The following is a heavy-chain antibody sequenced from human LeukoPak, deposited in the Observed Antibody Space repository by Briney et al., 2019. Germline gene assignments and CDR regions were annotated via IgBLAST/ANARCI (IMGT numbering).Heavy chain of an antibody. Sequence: WETLSLTCTVSGGSMSDYYWSWIRQPPGKGLEWVGYIYYTGSINYNPSLKDRVTISIDTSKNQFSLKLTSVTAADTALYYCARDYTMTHASDIWGQGTLVTVSS. V-gene: IGHV4-59*01. J-gene: IGHJ3*02. CDR2: IYYTGSI. CDR1: GGSMSDYY. CDR3: ARDYTMTHASDI. D-gene: IGHD3-22*01.